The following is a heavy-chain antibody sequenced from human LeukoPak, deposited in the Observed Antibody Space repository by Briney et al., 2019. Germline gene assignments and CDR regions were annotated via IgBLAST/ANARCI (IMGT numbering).Heavy chain of an antibody. D-gene: IGHD1-26*01. V-gene: IGHV3-23*01. CDR2: ISGSGGST. CDR1: GFTFSSRA. J-gene: IGHJ4*02. Sequence: PGGSLRLSCAASGFTFSSRAMSWVRQAPGKGLEWVSAISGSGGSTYYADSVKGRFTISRDNSKDTLYLQMNSLRADDTAVYYCAKSKVGALGTLDYWAPGTLVTVSS. CDR3: AKSKVGALGTLDY.